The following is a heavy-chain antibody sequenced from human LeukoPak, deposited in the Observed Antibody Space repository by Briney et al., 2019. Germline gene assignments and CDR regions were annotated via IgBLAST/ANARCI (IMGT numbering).Heavy chain of an antibody. CDR3: ARRSGEGYFDC. CDR2: IYGGGDT. D-gene: IGHD1-26*01. V-gene: IGHV3-66*01. Sequence: GGSLRLSCAASGFTVSSNYMTWVCQAPGKGLEWVSVIYGGGDTYYADSVKGRFTISRDNSKNTLYLQVNSLRTEDTAVYYCARRSGEGYFDCWGQGTLVTVSS. CDR1: GFTVSSNY. J-gene: IGHJ4*02.